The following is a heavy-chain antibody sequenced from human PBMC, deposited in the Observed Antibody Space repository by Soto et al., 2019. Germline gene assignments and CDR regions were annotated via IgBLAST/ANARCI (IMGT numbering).Heavy chain of an antibody. Sequence: QVRLVQSGAEVKKPGASVKVSCKASGYIFTNYYIHWVRQAPGQGLEWMAIINPNGGSTNCAQEFKGRITLTRETSTSTVYMDLSSLTSEDTAVYYCARGLYSGDKWGQGTLVTVSS. CDR2: INPNGGST. J-gene: IGHJ4*02. D-gene: IGHD2-21*01. CDR3: ARGLYSGDK. V-gene: IGHV1-46*01. CDR1: GYIFTNYY.